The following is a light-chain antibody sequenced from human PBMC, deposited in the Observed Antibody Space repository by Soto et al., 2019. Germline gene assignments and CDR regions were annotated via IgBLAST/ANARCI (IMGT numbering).Light chain of an antibody. Sequence: QSVLTQPPSASGTPGQRVTISCSGTNSNIGRNTVNWYQQLPGTAPRLLIHSFDQRPSGVPDRFSGSTSGTSASLAISGLQSEDEAEYYCAAWDDSLNVLFGGGTKLTVL. CDR1: NSNIGRNT. CDR2: SFD. CDR3: AAWDDSLNVL. V-gene: IGLV1-44*01. J-gene: IGLJ3*02.